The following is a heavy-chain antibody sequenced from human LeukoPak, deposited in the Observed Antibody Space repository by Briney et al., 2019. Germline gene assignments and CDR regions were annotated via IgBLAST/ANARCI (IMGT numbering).Heavy chain of an antibody. D-gene: IGHD7-27*01. J-gene: IGHJ3*02. CDR2: IKEDGSET. V-gene: IGHV3-7*01. CDR1: GFTFSSYW. CDR3: ARDGKTGDDAFDI. Sequence: GGSLRLSCVGSGFTFSSYWMNWVRQVPGKGLECLANIKEDGSETYYADSVKGRFTISRDNPKNLLFLQINSLRVEDTAVYYCARDGKTGDDAFDIWGQGTMVTVSS.